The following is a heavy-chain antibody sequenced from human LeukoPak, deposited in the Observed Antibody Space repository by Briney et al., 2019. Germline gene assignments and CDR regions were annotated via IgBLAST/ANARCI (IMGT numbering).Heavy chain of an antibody. CDR3: ARDGRNSYYYDSFDI. CDR2: ISNSGRSM. CDR1: GFTFCTFS. V-gene: IGHV3-21*06. D-gene: IGHD3-22*01. J-gene: IGHJ3*02. Sequence: PGGSPRLSCAASGFTFCTFSRSWVRKAPGGGGEWVSPISNSGRSMDYADSVKGRFTISRDNSKNSLYLQMTSLRAEDTAVYYCARDGRNSYYYDSFDIWGQGTMVTVSS.